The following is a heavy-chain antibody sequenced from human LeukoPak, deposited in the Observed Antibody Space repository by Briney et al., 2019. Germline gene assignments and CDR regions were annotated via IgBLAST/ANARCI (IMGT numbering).Heavy chain of an antibody. CDR2: ISGSGTNT. V-gene: IGHV3-23*01. D-gene: IGHD2-21*01. CDR1: EFTFSSYA. Sequence: GGSLRLSCAASEFTFSSYAMTWVRQAPGKGLEWVSAISGSGTNTYYSGSVRGRFTISRDNSNNRLYLQMNSARAEDTAMYFCAKDTAVILTAPFDSWGQGTLVTVSS. CDR3: AKDTAVILTAPFDS. J-gene: IGHJ4*02.